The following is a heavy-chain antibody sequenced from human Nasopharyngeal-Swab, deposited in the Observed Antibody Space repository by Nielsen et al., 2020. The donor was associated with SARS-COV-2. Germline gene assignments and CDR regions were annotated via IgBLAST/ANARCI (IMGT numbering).Heavy chain of an antibody. Sequence: GESLKISCAASGFPLTRYAMSWVRQAPGKGLEWVSGINGPGGTYYRESIEGRFTIPSDISQNTLYQQMNSLRAEDTAMYYCAKDYPELVGSSSIFDHWGQGILVTVSS. CDR1: GFPLTRYA. D-gene: IGHD3-10*01. CDR3: AKDYPELVGSSSIFDH. V-gene: IGHV3-23*01. J-gene: IGHJ4*02. CDR2: INGPGGT.